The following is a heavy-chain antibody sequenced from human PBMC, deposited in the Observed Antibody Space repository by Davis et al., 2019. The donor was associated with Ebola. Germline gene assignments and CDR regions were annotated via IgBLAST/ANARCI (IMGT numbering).Heavy chain of an antibody. CDR3: ARGLEQWLVGSLAY. Sequence: GESLKISCAASGFTFSSYAMHWVRQAPGKGLEWVAVISYDGSNKYYADSVKGRFTISRDNSKNTLYLQMNSLRAEDTAVYYCARGLEQWLVGSLAYWGQGTLVTVSS. V-gene: IGHV3-30-3*01. CDR1: GFTFSSYA. D-gene: IGHD6-19*01. CDR2: ISYDGSNK. J-gene: IGHJ4*02.